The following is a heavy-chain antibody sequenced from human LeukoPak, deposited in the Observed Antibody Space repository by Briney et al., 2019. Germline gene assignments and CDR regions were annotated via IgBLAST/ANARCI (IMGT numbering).Heavy chain of an antibody. CDR2: IYYSAST. CDR1: GASISSYY. Sequence: PAETLSLTCTVSGASISSYYWNWIRQPPGKGLEWVGYIYYSASTNYNPSLKSRVTISVVTSKNQVSLKLSSVTAADTAVYYCARGPLGSSWYEYWGQGTLAIVSS. J-gene: IGHJ4*02. V-gene: IGHV4-59*01. CDR3: ARGPLGSSWYEY. D-gene: IGHD6-13*01.